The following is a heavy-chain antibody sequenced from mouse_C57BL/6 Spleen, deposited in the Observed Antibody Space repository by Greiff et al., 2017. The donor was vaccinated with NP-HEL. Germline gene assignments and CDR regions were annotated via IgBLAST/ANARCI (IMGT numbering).Heavy chain of an antibody. J-gene: IGHJ1*03. CDR2: IYPGSGNT. CDR1: GYTFTDYY. CDR3: ARGDYGSSYGYFDV. Sequence: LVESGAELVRPGASVKLSCKASGYTFTDYYINWVKQRPGQGLEWIARIYPGSGNTYYNEKFKGKATLTAEKSSSTAYMQLSSLTSEDSAVYFCARGDYGSSYGYFDVWGTGTTVTVSS. D-gene: IGHD1-1*01. V-gene: IGHV1-76*01.